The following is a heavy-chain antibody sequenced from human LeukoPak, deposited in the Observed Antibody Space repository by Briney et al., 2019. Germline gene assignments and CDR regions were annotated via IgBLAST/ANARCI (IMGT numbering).Heavy chain of an antibody. J-gene: IGHJ4*02. D-gene: IGHD3-22*01. Sequence: GGSLRFSCAASGFTFDDYAMHWVRQAPGKGLEWVSGISWKSDRIGYADSVKGRFTISRDNAKNTLYLQMNSLRAEDTAVYYCARVGYYDSSGYYYFDYWGQGTLVTVSS. CDR3: ARVGYYDSSGYYYFDY. CDR1: GFTFDDYA. V-gene: IGHV3-9*01. CDR2: ISWKSDRI.